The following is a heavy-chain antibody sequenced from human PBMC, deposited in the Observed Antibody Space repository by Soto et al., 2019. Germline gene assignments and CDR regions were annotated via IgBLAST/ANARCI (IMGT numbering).Heavy chain of an antibody. J-gene: IGHJ5*02. V-gene: IGHV4-39*01. CDR3: ATQEVGGTYVCTFDP. Sequence: SSETLSLTCTVSGGSITSSSYYWGWIRQPPGKGLEWTGSIYYSGSTYYNQSLKSRVTISVDTSKNQFSLKLSSVTAADTAVYYCATQEVGGTYVCTFDPWGQGTLVTVS. CDR1: GGSITSSSYY. CDR2: IYYSGST. D-gene: IGHD1-26*01.